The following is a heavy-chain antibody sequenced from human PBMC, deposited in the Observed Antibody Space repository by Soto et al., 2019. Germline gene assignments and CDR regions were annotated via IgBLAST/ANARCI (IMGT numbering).Heavy chain of an antibody. D-gene: IGHD5-18*01. CDR3: ARDPGYTFGALKE. Sequence: HVELVQSGADVKKPGASVPISCKASGYTFPDYALHWVRQAPGQRLEWMGWMNAGVGNTLYSQKFQGRITITRDTSASTAYMELNSLKSEDTAIYYCARDPGYTFGALKEWGPGTLVTVSS. V-gene: IGHV1-3*01. J-gene: IGHJ4*02. CDR1: GYTFPDYA. CDR2: MNAGVGNT.